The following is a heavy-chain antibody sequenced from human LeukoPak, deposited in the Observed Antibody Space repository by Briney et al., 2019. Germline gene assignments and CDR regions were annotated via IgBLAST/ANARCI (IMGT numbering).Heavy chain of an antibody. J-gene: IGHJ4*02. CDR3: AKDKDYDSSGVIDY. Sequence: GGSLRLSCAASGFSFSHHGMHWVRQAPGKGLEWMAFIENDGINKKFADSVKGRFTISRDNSKNMLYLQMNSLRTEDMALYYCAKDKDYDSSGVIDYWGQGTLVTVSS. V-gene: IGHV3-30*02. D-gene: IGHD3-22*01. CDR1: GFSFSHHG. CDR2: IENDGINK.